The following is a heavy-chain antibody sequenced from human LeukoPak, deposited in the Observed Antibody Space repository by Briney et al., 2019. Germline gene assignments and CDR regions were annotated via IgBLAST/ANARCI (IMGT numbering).Heavy chain of an antibody. J-gene: IGHJ3*02. D-gene: IGHD3-22*01. CDR2: IKQDGSEK. CDR1: GFTFNSYW. CDR3: ARPIVPGYYFPYDAFDI. Sequence: GGSLRLSCAASGFTFNSYWMSWVRQAPGKGLEWVANIKQDGSEKYYVDSVKGRFTISRDNAKNSLYLQMNSLRAEDTAVYYCARPIVPGYYFPYDAFDIWGQGTMVTVSS. V-gene: IGHV3-7*01.